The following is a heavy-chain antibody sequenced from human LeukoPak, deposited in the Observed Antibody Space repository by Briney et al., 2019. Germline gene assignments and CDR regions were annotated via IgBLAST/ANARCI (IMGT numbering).Heavy chain of an antibody. CDR3: AKGQSTNYYYYMDV. CDR2: IWYDGSNK. Sequence: SGGSLRLSCAASGFTFSSYGMHWVRQAPGKGLEWVAVIWYDGSNKYYADSVKGRFTISRDNSKNTLYLQMNSLRAEDTAVYYCAKGQSTNYYYYMDVWGKGTTVTVSS. D-gene: IGHD1/OR15-1a*01. J-gene: IGHJ6*03. V-gene: IGHV3-33*06. CDR1: GFTFSSYG.